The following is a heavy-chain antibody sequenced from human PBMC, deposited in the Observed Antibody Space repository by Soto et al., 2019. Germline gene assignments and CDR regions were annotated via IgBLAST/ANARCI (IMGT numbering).Heavy chain of an antibody. V-gene: IGHV4-59*01. CDR2: IYYSGST. CDR3: ARYVSSYYYYYMDV. CDR1: GGSISGYY. D-gene: IGHD3-22*01. J-gene: IGHJ6*03. Sequence: SETLSLTCTVSGGSISGYYWSWIRQPPGKGLEWIGYIYYSGSTNYNPSLKSRVTISVDTSKNQFSLKLSSVTAADTAVYYCARYVSSYYYYYMDVWGKGTTVTVSS.